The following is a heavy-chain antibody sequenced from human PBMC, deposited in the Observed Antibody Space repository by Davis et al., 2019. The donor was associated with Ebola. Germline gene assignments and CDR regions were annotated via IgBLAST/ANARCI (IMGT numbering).Heavy chain of an antibody. Sequence: ASVKVSCKASGYTFTSYGISWVRQAPGQGLEWLGRVILKSGATNYAQKFQDRVTMTRDTSISTVYMELSSLRYDETADYYCARGHNYAHEYWGQGTLVTVSS. V-gene: IGHV1-2*06. J-gene: IGHJ4*02. CDR3: ARGHNYAHEY. CDR2: VILKSGAT. CDR1: GYTFTSYG. D-gene: IGHD4-11*01.